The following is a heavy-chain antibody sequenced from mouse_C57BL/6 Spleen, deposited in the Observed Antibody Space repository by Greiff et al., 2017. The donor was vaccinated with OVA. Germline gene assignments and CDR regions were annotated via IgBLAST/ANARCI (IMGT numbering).Heavy chain of an antibody. CDR2: INPSSGYT. CDR1: GYTFTSYT. D-gene: IGHD1-1*01. Sequence: VKLMESGAELARPGASVKMSCKASGYTFTSYTMHWVKQRPGQGLEWIGYINPSSGYTKYNQKFKDKATLTADKSSSTAYMQLSSLTSEDSAVYYCARYEGSYGYFDVWGTGTTVTVSS. CDR3: ARYEGSYGYFDV. V-gene: IGHV1-4*01. J-gene: IGHJ1*03.